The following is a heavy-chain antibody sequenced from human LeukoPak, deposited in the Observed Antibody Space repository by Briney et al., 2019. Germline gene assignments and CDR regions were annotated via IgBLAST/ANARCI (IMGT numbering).Heavy chain of an antibody. CDR3: ARVVFAGDSSGYYYERQYNWFDP. D-gene: IGHD3-22*01. CDR2: IYYSGST. Sequence: SETLSLTCTVSGGSISSYYWSWIRQPPGKGLEWIGYIYYSGSTNYNPSLKSRVTISVDTSKNQFSLKLSSVTAADTAVYYCARVVFAGDSSGYYYERQYNWFDPWGQGTLVTVSS. J-gene: IGHJ5*02. V-gene: IGHV4-59*01. CDR1: GGSISSYY.